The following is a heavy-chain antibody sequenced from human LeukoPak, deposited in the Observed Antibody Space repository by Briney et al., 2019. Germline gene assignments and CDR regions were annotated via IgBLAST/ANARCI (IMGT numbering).Heavy chain of an antibody. D-gene: IGHD6-19*01. V-gene: IGHV1-69*06. CDR1: GGTFSSYA. Sequence: SVKVSCKASGGTFSSYAISWVRQAPGQGLEWMGGIIPIFGTANYAQKFQGRVTITADKSTSTAYMELGSLRSEDTAVYYCARGAVAVRVQAFDIWGQGTMVTVSS. CDR2: IIPIFGTA. CDR3: ARGAVAVRVQAFDI. J-gene: IGHJ3*02.